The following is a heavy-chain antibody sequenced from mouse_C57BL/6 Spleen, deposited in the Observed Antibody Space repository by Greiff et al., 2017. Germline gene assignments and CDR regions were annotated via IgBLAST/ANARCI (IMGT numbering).Heavy chain of an antibody. CDR1: GYAFSSSW. CDR3: ARGGSSGYGDD. Sequence: QVQLKESGPELVKPGASVTISCKASGYAFSSSWMNWVTQRPGKGLEWIGRIYPGDGDTNYNGKFKGKATLTADKSSSTAYMQLSSLTSEDSAVYFCARGGSSGYGDDWGQGTTLTVSS. J-gene: IGHJ2*01. V-gene: IGHV1-82*01. D-gene: IGHD3-2*02. CDR2: IYPGDGDT.